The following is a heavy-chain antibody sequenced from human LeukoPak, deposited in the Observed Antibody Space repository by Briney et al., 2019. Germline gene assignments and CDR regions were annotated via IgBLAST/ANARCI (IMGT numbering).Heavy chain of an antibody. J-gene: IGHJ4*02. CDR3: ASDRVLGSGSLDN. Sequence: PGGSLRLSCAASGFTFSSYGMHWVRQTPGKGLVWVSRIRGDGYDTNYADSVEGRFTISRDNARHTLYLQMNSLRADDTAVYYCASDRVLGSGSLDNWGQGTLVTVSS. D-gene: IGHD3-10*01. CDR2: IRGDGYDT. CDR1: GFTFSSYG. V-gene: IGHV3-74*01.